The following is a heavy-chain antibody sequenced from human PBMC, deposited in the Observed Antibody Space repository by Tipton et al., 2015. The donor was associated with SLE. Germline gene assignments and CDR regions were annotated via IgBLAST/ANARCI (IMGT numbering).Heavy chain of an antibody. CDR2: ITNTGSP. D-gene: IGHD3-16*01. Sequence: LRLSCALSGGSFSGYHWSWMRQSPGKGLEWIGEITNTGSPNYNPSLKSRVTISVDTSKSQMSLRLTSVSAADTAVYYCARHPEDRYSDYDWFDPWGQGALVTVSS. CDR3: ARHPEDRYSDYDWFDP. CDR1: GGSFSGYH. V-gene: IGHV4-34*01. J-gene: IGHJ5*02.